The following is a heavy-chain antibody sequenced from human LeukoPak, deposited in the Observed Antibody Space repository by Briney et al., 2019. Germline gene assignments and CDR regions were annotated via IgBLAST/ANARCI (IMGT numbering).Heavy chain of an antibody. CDR3: AREVVPAAMTYYYYYMDV. Sequence: SETLSLTCTVSGGSISSGSYYWSWIRQPAGKGLEWIGRIYTSGSTNYNPSLKSRFTISVDTSKNQFSLKLSSVTAADTAVYYCAREVVPAAMTYYYYYMDVWGKGTTVTVSS. D-gene: IGHD2-2*01. CDR2: IYTSGST. J-gene: IGHJ6*03. CDR1: GGSISSGSYY. V-gene: IGHV4-61*02.